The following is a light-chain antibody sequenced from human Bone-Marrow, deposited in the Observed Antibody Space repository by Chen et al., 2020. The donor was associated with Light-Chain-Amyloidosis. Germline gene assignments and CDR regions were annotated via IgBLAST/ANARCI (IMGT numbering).Light chain of an antibody. CDR2: EVT. V-gene: IGLV2-14*01. CDR1: SSDIGGDNH. Sequence: QSALTQPASVSGSPGQSITVSCTGTSSDIGGDNHVSWYQQHPDKAPKLMIYEVTNRPSWVPDRFSCSKSDNTASLTSSELQTEDEADYFCSSYTITNTLVFGSGTRVTVL. CDR3: SSYTITNTLV. J-gene: IGLJ1*01.